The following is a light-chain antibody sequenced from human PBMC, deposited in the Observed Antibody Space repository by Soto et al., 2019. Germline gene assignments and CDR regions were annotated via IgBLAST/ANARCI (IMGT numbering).Light chain of an antibody. CDR3: QQYYSVPPWT. CDR2: WAS. Sequence: DIVMTQSPDSLAVSLGERATINCKSSQTVLYGSNSKNYLAWYQQKPGQPPKLLIYWASTRESGVPDRFNGSGSGTDFTLTISSLQAEDVAVYYCQQYYSVPPWTFGQGTRVEIK. CDR1: QTVLYGSNSKNY. V-gene: IGKV4-1*01. J-gene: IGKJ1*01.